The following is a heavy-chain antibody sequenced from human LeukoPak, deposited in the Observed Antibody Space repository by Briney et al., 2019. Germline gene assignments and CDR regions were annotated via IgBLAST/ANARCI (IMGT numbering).Heavy chain of an antibody. CDR1: GFTFSSYG. Sequence: PGGSLRLSCAASGFTFSSYGMSWVRQAPGKGLEWVSGISDNGDSTDYADSVKGRFTISRDSSKNTLYLQMNSLRAEDTAVYYCAKAKSSGWYFFDYWGQGTLVTVSS. CDR2: ISDNGDST. J-gene: IGHJ4*02. V-gene: IGHV3-23*01. CDR3: AKAKSSGWYFFDY. D-gene: IGHD6-19*01.